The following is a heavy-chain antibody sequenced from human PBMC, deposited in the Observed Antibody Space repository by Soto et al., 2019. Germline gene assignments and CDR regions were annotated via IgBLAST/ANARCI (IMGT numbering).Heavy chain of an antibody. Sequence: GGSLRLSCAASGFTFSSYGMHWVRQAPGKGLEWVAVMWFDGINEYYGDTVKGRCTISRDNSKNTLYLQMNSLRVEDTAVYYCARVGGSSLAYYGMDVWGQGTTVTVSS. CDR3: ARVGGSSLAYYGMDV. D-gene: IGHD1-26*01. CDR1: GFTFSSYG. V-gene: IGHV3-33*01. J-gene: IGHJ6*02. CDR2: MWFDGINE.